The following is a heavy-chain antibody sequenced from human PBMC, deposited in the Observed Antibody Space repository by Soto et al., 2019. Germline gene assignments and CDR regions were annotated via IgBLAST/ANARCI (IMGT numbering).Heavy chain of an antibody. J-gene: IGHJ4*02. Sequence: GGSLRLSCAASGFSFSTHDMSWVRQAPGKGLQWVAGISGLGGTTYFADSLKGRFTISRDNSKNTLYLRLNGLRDEDTAIYYCAKYAPQFCSAGSCYGGSDHWGQGTLVTVSS. CDR3: AKYAPQFCSAGSCYGGSDH. CDR2: ISGLGGTT. CDR1: GFSFSTHD. V-gene: IGHV3-23*01. D-gene: IGHD2-15*01.